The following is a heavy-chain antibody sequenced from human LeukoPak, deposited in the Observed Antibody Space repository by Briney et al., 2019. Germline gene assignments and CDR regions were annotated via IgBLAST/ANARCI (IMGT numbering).Heavy chain of an antibody. Sequence: GGSLRLSCAASGFTFSSYSMNWVRQAPGKGLEWVAFIRYDGSNKYYADSVKGRFTISRDNSKNTLYLQMNSLRAEDTAVYYCAKDLNYYDSSGYYWDDAFDIWGQGTMVTVSS. V-gene: IGHV3-30*02. CDR2: IRYDGSNK. J-gene: IGHJ3*02. CDR1: GFTFSSYS. CDR3: AKDLNYYDSSGYYWDDAFDI. D-gene: IGHD3-22*01.